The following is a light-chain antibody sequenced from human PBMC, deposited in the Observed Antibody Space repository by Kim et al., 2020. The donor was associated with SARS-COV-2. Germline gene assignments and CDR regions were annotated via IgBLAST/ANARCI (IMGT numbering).Light chain of an antibody. V-gene: IGKV1-27*01. J-gene: IGKJ2*01. CDR2: AVS. CDR1: QAIRKY. CDR3: QTYDTVPYN. Sequence: SASVGDRVTITCRRSQAIRKYVAWYQQRPGKIHKLLLHAVSNLQSGVPSRFSGGGSGTDFTLTIRGLQPEDFATYYCQTYDTVPYNFGQGTKLEI.